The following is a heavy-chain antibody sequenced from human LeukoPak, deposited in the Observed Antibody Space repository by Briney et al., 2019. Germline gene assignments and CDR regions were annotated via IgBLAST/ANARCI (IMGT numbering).Heavy chain of an antibody. J-gene: IGHJ4*02. CDR1: GFTFSSYG. V-gene: IGHV3-30*03. CDR3: ARGYCSSTSCYNHY. CDR2: ISYDGSNK. D-gene: IGHD2-2*02. Sequence: GRSLRLSCAASGFTFSSYGMHWVRQAPGKGLEWVAVISYDGSNKYYADSVKGRFTISRDNSKNTLYLQMNSLRAEDTAVYYCARGYCSSTSCYNHYWGQGTLVTVSS.